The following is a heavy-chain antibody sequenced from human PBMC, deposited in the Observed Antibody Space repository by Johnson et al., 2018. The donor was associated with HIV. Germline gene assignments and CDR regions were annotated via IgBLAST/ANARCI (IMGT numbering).Heavy chain of an antibody. CDR2: ISYDGSNK. CDR1: GFTFSRYA. J-gene: IGHJ3*02. V-gene: IGHV3-30-3*01. Sequence: QVQLVESGGGVVQPGGSLRLSCSASGFTFSRYAMHWVRQAPGKGLEWVTVISYDGSNKYYADSVKGRFTISRDNSKNTLYLQMNSLRAEDTAVYYCARDKRRWELLRDAFDIWGQGTMVTVSS. D-gene: IGHD1-26*01. CDR3: ARDKRRWELLRDAFDI.